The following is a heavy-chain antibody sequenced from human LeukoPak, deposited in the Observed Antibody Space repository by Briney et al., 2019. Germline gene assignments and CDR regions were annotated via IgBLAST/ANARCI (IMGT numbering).Heavy chain of an antibody. CDR2: IDPSGGST. V-gene: IGHV1-46*01. J-gene: IGHJ3*02. Sequence: ASVKVSCKASRYTFTTYYMHWVRQAPGQGLEWMGIIDPSGGSTSYAQKFQGRVTMTRGTSTSTVYMELSSLRSDDTAVYYCARLSQQTFDIWGQGTLVTVSS. CDR3: ARLSQQTFDI. CDR1: RYTFTTYY.